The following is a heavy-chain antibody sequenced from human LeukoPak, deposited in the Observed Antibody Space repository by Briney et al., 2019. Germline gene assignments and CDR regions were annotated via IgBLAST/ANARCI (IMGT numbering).Heavy chain of an antibody. CDR1: GFSITTYG. V-gene: IGHV5-51*01. D-gene: IGHD5-24*01. Sequence: NLGESLKISCKGSGFSITTYGIDWVRQTPGKGLEWMGIIDLGDSDTRYSPSFQGQVTISADKSITTAYLQWSSLKASDTAMYYCATSYRDGYNLAAHDAFDIWGQGTMVTVSS. J-gene: IGHJ3*02. CDR3: ATSYRDGYNLAAHDAFDI. CDR2: IDLGDSDT.